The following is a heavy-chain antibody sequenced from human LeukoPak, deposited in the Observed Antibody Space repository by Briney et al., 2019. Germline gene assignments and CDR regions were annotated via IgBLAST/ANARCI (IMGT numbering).Heavy chain of an antibody. CDR2: ISSGGDST. Sequence: GGSLRLSCAASRFSFSTYAMSWVRQAPGKGLEWVSTISSGGDSTYYVDSVKGRFTISRDNSKNTLSLQMNGLRADDTAVYYCAKSHSLQSRGYFDSWGQGILVTVSS. CDR1: RFSFSTYA. D-gene: IGHD2-15*01. V-gene: IGHV3-23*01. CDR3: AKSHSLQSRGYFDS. J-gene: IGHJ4*02.